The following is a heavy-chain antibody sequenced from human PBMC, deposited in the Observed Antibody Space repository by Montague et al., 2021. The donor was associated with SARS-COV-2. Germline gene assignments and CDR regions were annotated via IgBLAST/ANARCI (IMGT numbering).Heavy chain of an antibody. V-gene: IGHV3-7*01. CDR2: IKQDGSEI. J-gene: IGHJ4*02. CDR1: GFSISNYY. D-gene: IGHD2-15*01. Sequence: SLRLSCPVSGFSISNYYMNWVRQAPGKGLEWVANIKQDGSEIYYVDSVKGRFTMSRDTAQNSLFLQMNSLRADDTAVYFCASSGTWYDLDYWGQGTLVTVSS. CDR3: ASSGTWYDLDY.